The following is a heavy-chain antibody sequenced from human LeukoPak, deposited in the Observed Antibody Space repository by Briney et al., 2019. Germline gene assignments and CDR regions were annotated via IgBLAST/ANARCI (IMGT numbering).Heavy chain of an antibody. CDR2: VYTSGST. J-gene: IGHJ4*02. V-gene: IGHV4-61*02. D-gene: IGHD5-12*01. CDR1: GGSISSGSYY. Sequence: TLSLTCTVSGGSISSGSYYWSWIRQPAGKGLEWIGRVYTSGSTNYSPSLKSRVTISIDTSKNQFSLKLSSVTAADTAVYYCARAYTGYDWLDYWGQGTLVTVSS. CDR3: ARAYTGYDWLDY.